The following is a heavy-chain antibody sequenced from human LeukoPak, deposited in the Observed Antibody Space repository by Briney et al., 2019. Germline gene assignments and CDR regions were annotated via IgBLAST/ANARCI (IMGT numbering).Heavy chain of an antibody. D-gene: IGHD3-3*01. Sequence: GRSLRLSCAASGFTFDDYAMHWVRQAPGKGLEWVSGISWNSGSIGYADSVKGRSTISRDNAKNSLYLQMNSLRAEDTALYYCAKENLRFLEWLPHRGGMDVWGQGTTVTVSS. CDR2: ISWNSGSI. V-gene: IGHV3-9*01. CDR3: AKENLRFLEWLPHRGGMDV. CDR1: GFTFDDYA. J-gene: IGHJ6*02.